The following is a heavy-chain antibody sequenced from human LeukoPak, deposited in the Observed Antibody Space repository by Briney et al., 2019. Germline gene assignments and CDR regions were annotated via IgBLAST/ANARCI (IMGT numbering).Heavy chain of an antibody. Sequence: QPGGSLRLSCAASGFTFSSYSMTWVRQAPGKGLEWVSSISSSSGYIYYADSLKGRFTISRDNAKNLLFLQMSSLRAEDAAVYYCVREVVAAIAYDYWGQGALVTVSS. V-gene: IGHV3-21*01. J-gene: IGHJ4*02. CDR2: ISSSSGYI. CDR1: GFTFSSYS. CDR3: VREVVAAIAYDY. D-gene: IGHD2-21*02.